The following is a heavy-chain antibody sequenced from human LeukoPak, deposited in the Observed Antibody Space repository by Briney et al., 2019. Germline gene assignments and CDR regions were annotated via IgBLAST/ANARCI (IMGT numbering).Heavy chain of an antibody. CDR2: INPSGGST. CDR3: ARVRTYYYDSSGSPTPDAFDI. Sequence: ASVKVSCKASGYTFTSYYMHWVRQAPGQGLEWMGIINPSGGSTSYAQKFQGRVTMTRDTSTSTAYMELRSLRSDDTAVYYCARVRTYYYDSSGSPTPDAFDIWGQGTMVTVSS. CDR1: GYTFTSYY. V-gene: IGHV1-46*01. J-gene: IGHJ3*02. D-gene: IGHD3-22*01.